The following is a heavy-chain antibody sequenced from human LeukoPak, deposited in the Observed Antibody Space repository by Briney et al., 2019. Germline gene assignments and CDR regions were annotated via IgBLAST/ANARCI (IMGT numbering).Heavy chain of an antibody. CDR3: ARDRAMDDY. CDR2: INQAGSEK. CDR1: GFTFNNYW. D-gene: IGHD5-18*01. Sequence: GGSLRLSCAASGFTFNNYWMNWVRQAPGKGLEWVANINQAGSEKNYVDSVKGRFTSSRDNAKKSLYLQMNSLRVEDTAVYYCARDRAMDDYWGQGTLVTVSS. J-gene: IGHJ4*02. V-gene: IGHV3-7*01.